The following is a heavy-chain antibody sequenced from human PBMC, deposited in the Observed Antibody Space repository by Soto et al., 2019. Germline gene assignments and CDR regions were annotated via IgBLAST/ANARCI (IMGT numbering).Heavy chain of an antibody. Sequence: EVRLLESGGRSEQPGGSLRLSCAASGFNFRTYAMYWVRQAPGKVLEWVSAIDDENIAYYADSVKDRFIITRDNSRSTLYLQMDGLRVEDTAIYFCTKRPLCARDCWYFDDWGQGILVTVSS. D-gene: IGHD1-20*01. CDR3: TKRPLCARDCWYFDD. V-gene: IGHV3-23*05. CDR1: GFNFRTYA. CDR2: IDDENIA. J-gene: IGHJ4*02.